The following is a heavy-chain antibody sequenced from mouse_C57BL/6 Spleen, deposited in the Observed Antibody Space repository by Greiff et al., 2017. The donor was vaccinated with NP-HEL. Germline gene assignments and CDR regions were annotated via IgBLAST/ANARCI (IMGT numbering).Heavy chain of an antibody. CDR1: GYSITSGYD. CDR2: ISYSGST. J-gene: IGHJ3*01. D-gene: IGHD1-1*01. CDR3: AREGGSRGAWFAY. V-gene: IGHV3-1*01. Sequence: EVKLVESGPGMVKPSQSLSLTCTVTGYSITSGYDWHWIRHFPGNKLEWMGYISYSGSTNYNPSLKSRISITHDTSKNHFFLKLKSVTTEDTATYYCAREGGSRGAWFAYWGQGTLVTVSA.